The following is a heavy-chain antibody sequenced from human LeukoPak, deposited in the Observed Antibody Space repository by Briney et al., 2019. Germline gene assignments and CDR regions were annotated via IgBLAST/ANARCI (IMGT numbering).Heavy chain of an antibody. V-gene: IGHV1-69*04. CDR2: IIPILGTA. Sequence: SVKVSCKASGGTFSSYAISWVRQAPGQGLEWMGRIIPILGTANYAQKFQGRVTITADKSTSTAYMELSSLRSEDTAVYYCATADCSGGSCYSGTGIWFDPWGQGTLVTVSS. D-gene: IGHD2-15*01. CDR1: GGTFSSYA. CDR3: ATADCSGGSCYSGTGIWFDP. J-gene: IGHJ5*02.